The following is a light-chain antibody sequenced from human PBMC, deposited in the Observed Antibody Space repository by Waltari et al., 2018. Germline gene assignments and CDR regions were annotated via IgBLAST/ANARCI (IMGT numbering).Light chain of an antibody. CDR2: KDS. V-gene: IGLV3-25*03. CDR3: QSADSSGSLWV. J-gene: IGLJ3*02. CDR1: DLPKQY. Sequence: SYELTQPPSISVAPGQTARRPCSGDDLPKQYGYWYQQKPGQAPALVIYKDSERPSGIPERISGSSSGTTVTLTINGVQAEDEADYFCQSADSSGSLWVFGGGTKLTVL.